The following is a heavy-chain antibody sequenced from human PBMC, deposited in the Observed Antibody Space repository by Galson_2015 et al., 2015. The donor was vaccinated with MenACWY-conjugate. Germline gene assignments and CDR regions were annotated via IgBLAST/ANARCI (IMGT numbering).Heavy chain of an antibody. CDR3: NARIAVSRGGPLISFYMDI. CDR1: GFTFSNAC. CDR2: IKSQTDGGKT. V-gene: IGHV3-15*01. J-gene: IGHJ6*03. Sequence: SLRLSCAASGFTFSNACMSWVRQAPGKGLEWVGRIKSQTDGGKTDCAAHVRGRFTISRDDSKKTLYLQMNSRKIEDTAAYYCNARIAVSRGGPLISFYMDIRGMRAAVTV. D-gene: IGHD2-15*01.